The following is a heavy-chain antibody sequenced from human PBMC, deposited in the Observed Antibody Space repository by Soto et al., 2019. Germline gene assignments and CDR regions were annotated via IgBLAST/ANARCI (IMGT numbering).Heavy chain of an antibody. J-gene: IGHJ5*02. Sequence: SETLSLTCSVSGYSISNTGYYWGWLRQAPGKGLEYIASVYYSGDTYYNPSLKSRVTMSVDTSKNQFSLQLSSVTATDTAVYFCAKGDNLGPKTGYAFDPWGQGIMVTVSS. V-gene: IGHV4-39*01. CDR3: AKGDNLGPKTGYAFDP. CDR1: GYSISNTGYY. D-gene: IGHD5-12*01. CDR2: VYYSGDT.